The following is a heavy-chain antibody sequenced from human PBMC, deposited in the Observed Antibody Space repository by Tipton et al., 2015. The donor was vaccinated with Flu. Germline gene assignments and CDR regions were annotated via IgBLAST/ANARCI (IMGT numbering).Heavy chain of an antibody. Sequence: TLSLTCSVSGDSIGSPYFWGWIRKPPGGGLEWIGNVHRSGNGYYKPSLKSRVSISVDTSKNQFSLELTPVTAADTAVHYCAMRDYSNYVSEPHNWFDSWGQGILVTVSS. J-gene: IGHJ5*01. V-gene: IGHV4-38-2*01. CDR2: VHRSGNG. CDR3: AMRDYSNYVSEPHNWFDS. CDR1: GDSIGSPYF. D-gene: IGHD4-11*01.